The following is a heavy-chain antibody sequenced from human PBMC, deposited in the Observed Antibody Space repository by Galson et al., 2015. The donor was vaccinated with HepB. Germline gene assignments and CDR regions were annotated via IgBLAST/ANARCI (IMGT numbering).Heavy chain of an antibody. CDR1: GYTFTTNG. V-gene: IGHV1-18*04. Sequence: SVKVSCKASGYTFTTNGISWVRQAPGQGLEWMVWIRANSGNTTYAHNLQGRVTLTRDTSTSTAYLELRSLRSNDTAVYYCARETYYYDYSGAIRHFDYWGQGTLVTVSS. CDR3: ARETYYYDYSGAIRHFDY. CDR2: IRANSGNT. D-gene: IGHD3-22*01. J-gene: IGHJ4*02.